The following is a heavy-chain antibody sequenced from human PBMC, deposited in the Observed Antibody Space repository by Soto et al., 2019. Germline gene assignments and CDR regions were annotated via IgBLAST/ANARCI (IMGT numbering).Heavy chain of an antibody. J-gene: IGHJ4*02. Sequence: SETLSLTCTVSGGXISSSSYYWGCIRQPPGKGLEWIGSIYYSGSTYYNPPLKSRVTISVDTSKNQFSLKLSSVTAADTAVYYCARLAAAHLDYWGQGTLVTVSS. V-gene: IGHV4-39*01. CDR3: ARLAAAHLDY. D-gene: IGHD6-13*01. CDR1: GGXISSSSYY. CDR2: IYYSGST.